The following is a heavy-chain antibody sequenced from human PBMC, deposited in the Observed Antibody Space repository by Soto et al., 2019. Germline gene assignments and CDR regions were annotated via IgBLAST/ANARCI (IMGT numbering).Heavy chain of an antibody. V-gene: IGHV1-18*01. Sequence: GASVKVSCKASGYTFINYAISWVRQATGQGLEWMGWISGYNGNTIYAQKVQGRITMTTDASTRTAYMELRSLRSDDTAVYYCAREEPLYNFYGMDVWGQGTTVTV. CDR2: ISGYNGNT. CDR3: AREEPLYNFYGMDV. CDR1: GYTFINYA. D-gene: IGHD3-10*01. J-gene: IGHJ6*02.